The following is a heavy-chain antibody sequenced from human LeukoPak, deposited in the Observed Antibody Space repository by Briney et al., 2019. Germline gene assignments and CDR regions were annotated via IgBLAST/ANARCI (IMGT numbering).Heavy chain of an antibody. J-gene: IGHJ6*03. CDR2: IYYSGST. D-gene: IGHD2-15*01. CDR1: GGSISSGDYY. V-gene: IGHV4-30-4*01. CDR3: ASINPYCSGGSCYANYYYYYMDV. Sequence: SETLSLTCTVSGGSISSGDYYWSWIRQPPGKGLEWIGYIYYSGSTYYNPSLKSRVTISVDTSKNQFSLKLSSVTAADTAVYYCASINPYCSGGSCYANYYYYYMDVWGKGTTVTVSS.